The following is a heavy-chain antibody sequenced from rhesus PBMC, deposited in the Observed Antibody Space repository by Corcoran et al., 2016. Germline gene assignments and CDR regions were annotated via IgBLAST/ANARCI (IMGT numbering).Heavy chain of an antibody. CDR1: GGSISDDYY. Sequence: QVQLQESGPGLVKPSETLSLTCAVSGGSISDDYYWSWIRQPPGKGLEWIGYIYGRCGGTNINPSLKNRVTISIDTSKNQFSLKLRSVTAADTAVYYCAREGGHYNRYFDYWGQGVLVTVSS. V-gene: IGHV4-106*01. CDR2: IYGRCGGT. CDR3: AREGGHYNRYFDY. D-gene: IGHD1-26*01. J-gene: IGHJ4*01.